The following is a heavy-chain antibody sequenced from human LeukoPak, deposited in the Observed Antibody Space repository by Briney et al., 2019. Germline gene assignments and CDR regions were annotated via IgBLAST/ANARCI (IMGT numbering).Heavy chain of an antibody. J-gene: IGHJ6*04. V-gene: IGHV3-23*01. D-gene: IGHD3-10*02. CDR2: IIGGAGST. Sequence: GGTLRLSCAASGFSFSSHGMSWVRQAPGKGLEWVSGIIGGAGSTYYADSVKGRFTISRDNAKNSLYLQMNSLRAEDTAVYYCAELGITMIGGVWGKGTTVTISS. CDR1: GFSFSSHG. CDR3: AELGITMIGGV.